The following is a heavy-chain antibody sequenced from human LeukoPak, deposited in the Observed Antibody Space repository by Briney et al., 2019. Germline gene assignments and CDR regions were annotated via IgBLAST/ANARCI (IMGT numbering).Heavy chain of an antibody. D-gene: IGHD5-18*01. CDR1: GYTFTSYY. CDR2: INPSGGST. V-gene: IGHV1-46*01. J-gene: IGHJ5*02. Sequence: GASVKVSCKASGYTFTSYYMHWVRQAPGQGLEWMGIINPSGGSTSYAQKFQGRVTMTRDTSISTAYMELSRLRSDDTAVYYCARDIVMVTYWFDPWGQGTLVTVSS. CDR3: ARDIVMVTYWFDP.